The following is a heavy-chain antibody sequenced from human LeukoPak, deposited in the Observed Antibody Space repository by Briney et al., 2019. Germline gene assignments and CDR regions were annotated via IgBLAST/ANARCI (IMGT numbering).Heavy chain of an antibody. CDR2: ISSSSSYI. CDR3: ATDVLRYFDWSFDY. J-gene: IGHJ4*02. Sequence: PGGSLRLSCAASGFTFSSYSMNWVRQAPGKGLEWVSSISSSSSYIYYADSVKGRFTISRDNAKNSLYLQMNSLRAEDTAVYYCATDVLRYFDWSFDYWGQGTLVTVSS. D-gene: IGHD3-9*01. CDR1: GFTFSSYS. V-gene: IGHV3-21*01.